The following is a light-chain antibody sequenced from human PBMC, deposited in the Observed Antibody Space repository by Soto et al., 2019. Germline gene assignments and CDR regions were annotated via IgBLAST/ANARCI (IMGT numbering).Light chain of an antibody. J-gene: IGKJ1*01. Sequence: DIQMTQSPSTLSASVGDRVTITCRASQSISTWLAWYQQKPGKAPNLLIYHASTLESGVPSRFSGSGSGAEFTLTISSLQPDDFATYYCQHYNIYSGTFGQGTKVEFK. V-gene: IGKV1-5*01. CDR2: HAS. CDR3: QHYNIYSGT. CDR1: QSISTW.